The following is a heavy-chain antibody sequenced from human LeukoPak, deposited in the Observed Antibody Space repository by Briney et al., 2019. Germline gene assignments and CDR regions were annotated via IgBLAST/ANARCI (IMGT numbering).Heavy chain of an antibody. V-gene: IGHV1-24*01. CDR2: FDPEDGET. Sequence: ASVKVSCKVSGYTLTELSMHWVRQAPGKGLEWMGGFDPEDGETIYAQKFQGRVTMTEDTSTDAAYMELSSLRSEDTAVYYCATAYVRFGSQEAFDIWGQGTMVTVSS. J-gene: IGHJ3*02. CDR1: GYTLTELS. CDR3: ATAYVRFGSQEAFDI. D-gene: IGHD3-10*01.